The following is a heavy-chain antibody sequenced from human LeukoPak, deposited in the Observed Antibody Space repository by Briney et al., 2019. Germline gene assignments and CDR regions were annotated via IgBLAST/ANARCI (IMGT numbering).Heavy chain of an antibody. Sequence: SVKLSCKACGGTFTSYAISWVRPAPGQGLEWMGGVIPIFGTANYAQKFQGRVTITADESTSTAYMELSSRRSEDTAVYYSARFRTDILTGYYLDPFDYWGQGPLVTVSS. D-gene: IGHD3-9*01. CDR1: GGTFTSYA. CDR3: ARFRTDILTGYYLDPFDY. J-gene: IGHJ4*02. V-gene: IGHV1-69*13. CDR2: VIPIFGTA.